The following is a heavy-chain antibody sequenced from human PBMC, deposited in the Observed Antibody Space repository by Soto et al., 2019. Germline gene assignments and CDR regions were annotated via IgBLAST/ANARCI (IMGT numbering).Heavy chain of an antibody. CDR1: GYTFTNFG. CDR2: ISAYNGNT. D-gene: IGHD6-19*01. Sequence: ASVKVSCKASGYTFTNFGISWVRQAPGQGLEWMGWISAYNGNTNYAQKFQGRVTMTTDTSTSTAYMEVRSLRFDDTAVYYCASRPERWLHAFDIWGQGTMVTVSS. CDR3: ASRPERWLHAFDI. V-gene: IGHV1-18*01. J-gene: IGHJ3*02.